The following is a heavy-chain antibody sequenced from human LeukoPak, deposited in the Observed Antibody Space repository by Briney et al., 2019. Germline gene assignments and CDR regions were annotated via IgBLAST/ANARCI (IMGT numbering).Heavy chain of an antibody. Sequence: GGSLRLSCAASGFTFSSYAMSWVRQAPGKGLEWVSAISGSGGSTYYADSVKGRFTISRDNSKNTLYLQMNSLRAEDTAVYYCAKGLVSRYYYYMDVWGKGTTVTVSS. V-gene: IGHV3-23*01. D-gene: IGHD5/OR15-5a*01. CDR1: GFTFSSYA. J-gene: IGHJ6*03. CDR3: AKGLVSRYYYYMDV. CDR2: ISGSGGST.